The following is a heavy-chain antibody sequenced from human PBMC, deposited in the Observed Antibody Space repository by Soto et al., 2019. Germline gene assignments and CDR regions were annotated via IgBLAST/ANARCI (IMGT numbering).Heavy chain of an antibody. V-gene: IGHV2-5*02. CDR1: GFSLTTSGVG. Sequence: QITLNESGPTPVKPRPTLTLTCTFSGFSLTTSGVGVGWIRQSPGKAPEWLALIYWDDDKRYSSSLKSRLTITKETSKNQVVLTMAELDPADTSTYYCAHRVLRTVFGLVTTTAIYFDFWGQGTPVAVS. CDR3: AHRVLRTVFGLVTTTAIYFDF. D-gene: IGHD3-3*01. J-gene: IGHJ4*02. CDR2: IYWDDDK.